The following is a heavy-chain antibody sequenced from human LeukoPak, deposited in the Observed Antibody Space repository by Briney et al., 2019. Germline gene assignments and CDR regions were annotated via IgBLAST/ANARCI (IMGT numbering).Heavy chain of an antibody. CDR1: GFTFDDYG. J-gene: IGHJ5*02. Sequence: GGSLRLSCAASGFTFDDYGMSWVRQAPGKGLEWVSGINWNGGSTGYADSVKGRFTISRDNAKNSLYLQMNSLRAEDTALYHCARGLRDSSVYWFDPWGQGTLVTVSS. D-gene: IGHD3-22*01. CDR2: INWNGGST. V-gene: IGHV3-20*01. CDR3: ARGLRDSSVYWFDP.